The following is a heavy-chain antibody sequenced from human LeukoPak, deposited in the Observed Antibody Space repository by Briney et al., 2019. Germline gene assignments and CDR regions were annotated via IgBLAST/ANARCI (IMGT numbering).Heavy chain of an antibody. CDR2: VYNSGST. J-gene: IGHJ4*02. CDR3: VRDRELNY. CDR1: GGSISIYY. D-gene: IGHD1-7*01. V-gene: IGHV4-59*12. Sequence: PSETLSLTCTVSGGSISIYYWSWVRQPPGKELEWMGYVYNSGSTDYNPSLKSRVTISADTSKNQFSLKLTSVTAADTAVYYCVRDRELNYWGQGTLVTVS.